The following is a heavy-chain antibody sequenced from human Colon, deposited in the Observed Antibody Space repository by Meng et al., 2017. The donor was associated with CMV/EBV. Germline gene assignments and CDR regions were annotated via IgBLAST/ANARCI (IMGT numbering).Heavy chain of an antibody. CDR1: GFTFRSYG. V-gene: IGHV3-30*02. Sequence: QVQLVESGGGVVQPWGYLRLSCVVSGFTFRSYGMHWVCQVPGKGLEWVAFMTYDGGKEYYADSVQGRFTISRDNFKNTLYLQMNSLRAEDTAIYYCAKFRETKRDYWGQGTLVTVSS. D-gene: IGHD1-7*01. J-gene: IGHJ4*02. CDR3: AKFRETKRDY. CDR2: MTYDGGKE.